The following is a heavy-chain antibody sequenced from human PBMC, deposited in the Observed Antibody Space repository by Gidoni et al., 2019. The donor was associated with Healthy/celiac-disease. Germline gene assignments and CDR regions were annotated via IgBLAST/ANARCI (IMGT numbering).Heavy chain of an antibody. D-gene: IGHD3-22*01. V-gene: IGHV4-39*01. J-gene: IGHJ3*02. Sequence: QLQLQESGPGLVKPSETLSLTCTVSGGSISSSSYYWGWIRQPPGKGLEWIGSIYYSGSTYYNPSLKSRVTISVDTSKNQFSLKLSSVTAADTAVYYCARHLWTDITMIVPLPAFDIWGQETMVTVSS. CDR1: GGSISSSSYY. CDR2: IYYSGST. CDR3: ARHLWTDITMIVPLPAFDI.